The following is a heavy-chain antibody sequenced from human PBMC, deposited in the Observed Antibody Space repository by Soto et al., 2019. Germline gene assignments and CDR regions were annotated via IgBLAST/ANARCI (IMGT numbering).Heavy chain of an antibody. V-gene: IGHV4-31*03. CDR3: ARHRGNYYYYYGMDV. Sequence: PSETLSLTCTVSGGSISSGGYYWSWIRQHPGKGLEWIGYIYYSGSTYYNPSLKSRVTISVDTSKNQFSLKLSSVTAADTAVYYCARHRGNYYYYYGMDVWGQGTTVTVSS. CDR2: IYYSGST. CDR1: GGSISSGGYY. J-gene: IGHJ6*02. D-gene: IGHD3-16*01.